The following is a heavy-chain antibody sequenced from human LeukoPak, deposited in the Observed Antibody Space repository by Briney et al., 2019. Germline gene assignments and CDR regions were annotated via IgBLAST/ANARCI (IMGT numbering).Heavy chain of an antibody. Sequence: MSWVRQAPGKGLEWVGFIRSKSYGGTTEYAASVKGRFTISRDDSKSIAYLQMDSLKTDDTAVYYCTRGPTHQWLYYGMDVWGQGTTVTVSS. D-gene: IGHD5-24*01. CDR2: IRSKSYGGTT. V-gene: IGHV3-49*02. CDR3: TRGPTHQWLYYGMDV. J-gene: IGHJ6*02.